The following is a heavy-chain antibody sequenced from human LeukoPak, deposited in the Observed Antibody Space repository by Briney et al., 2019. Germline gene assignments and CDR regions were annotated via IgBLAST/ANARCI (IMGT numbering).Heavy chain of an antibody. Sequence: GGSLRLSCAASGFTLSSYAMSWVRQGPGKGLEWVSAISVSSNTYHADSVKRRFTISRDNSKHTVYQQMNRLRAEDTAVYYCAKSGLIRFDYWGQGTLVTVSS. J-gene: IGHJ4*02. CDR1: GFTLSSYA. D-gene: IGHD2-15*01. V-gene: IGHV3-23*01. CDR3: AKSGLIRFDY. CDR2: ISVSSNT.